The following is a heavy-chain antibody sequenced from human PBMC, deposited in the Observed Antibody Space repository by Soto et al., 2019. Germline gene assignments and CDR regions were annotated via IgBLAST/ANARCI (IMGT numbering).Heavy chain of an antibody. D-gene: IGHD2-15*01. J-gene: IGHJ6*03. V-gene: IGHV3-23*01. CDR2: ISDSGST. CDR1: GFTFRSYA. CDR3: AKGGEGYCSGTSCLYHMDA. Sequence: GSLRLSCAASGFTFRSYAMSWVRQAPGKGLEWVSTISDSGSTYYADSVKGRFTISRDISKNTLYVQMSSLRAEDTAVYYCAKGGEGYCSGTSCLYHMDAWGKGTTVTVSS.